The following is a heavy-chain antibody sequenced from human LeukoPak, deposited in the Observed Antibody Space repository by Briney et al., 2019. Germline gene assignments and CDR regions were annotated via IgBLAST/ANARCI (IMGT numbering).Heavy chain of an antibody. V-gene: IGHV4-59*08. Sequence: ETLSLTCTVSGGSISSYYWSWIRQPPGKGLEWIGYIYYSGSTNYNPSLKSRVTISVDTSKNQFSLKLSFVTAADTAVYYCARAPRGSFDYWGQGTLVTVSS. CDR2: IYYSGST. D-gene: IGHD3-10*01. CDR3: ARAPRGSFDY. CDR1: GGSISSYY. J-gene: IGHJ4*02.